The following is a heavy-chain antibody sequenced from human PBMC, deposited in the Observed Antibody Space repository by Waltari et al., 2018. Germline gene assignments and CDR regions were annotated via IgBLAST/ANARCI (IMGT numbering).Heavy chain of an antibody. CDR2: IYTSGST. V-gene: IGHV4-4*07. Sequence: QVQLQESGPGLVKPSETLSLTCSVSGGSISSYYWSWIRQPAGKGLEWIGRIYTSGSTDYIRALKSLVTMSVDASMNQFSLKLTSVTAADAAVYYCAGGGGELQYNAFDIWGQGTMVTVSS. J-gene: IGHJ3*02. CDR1: GGSISSYY. D-gene: IGHD1-7*01. CDR3: AGGGGELQYNAFDI.